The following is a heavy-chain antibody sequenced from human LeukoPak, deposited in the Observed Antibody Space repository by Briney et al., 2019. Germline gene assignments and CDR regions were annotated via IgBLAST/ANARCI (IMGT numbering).Heavy chain of an antibody. CDR2: INHSGST. CDR3: ARGGATYDFWSGYSKGAFDI. CDR1: GGSFSGYY. J-gene: IGHJ3*02. V-gene: IGHV4-34*01. D-gene: IGHD3-3*01. Sequence: PSETLSLTCAVYGGSFSGYYWSWIRQPPGKGLEWIGEINHSGSTNYNPSLKSRVTISVDTSKNQFSLKLSSVTAADTAVYYCARGGATYDFWSGYSKGAFDIWGQGTMVTVSS.